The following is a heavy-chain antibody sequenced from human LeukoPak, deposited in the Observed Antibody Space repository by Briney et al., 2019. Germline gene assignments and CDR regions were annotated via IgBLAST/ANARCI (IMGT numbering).Heavy chain of an antibody. V-gene: IGHV3-53*01. Sequence: GGSLRLSCAVSGFTVSSNHMSWVRQAPGKGLEWVSVIYSGGSTDYADSVKGRFTISRDNSKNTVYIQMNSLRAEDTAVYYCARDPSYGDYTRFDYWGKGTLVTVSS. J-gene: IGHJ4*02. CDR1: GFTVSSNH. CDR3: ARDPSYGDYTRFDY. CDR2: IYSGGST. D-gene: IGHD4-17*01.